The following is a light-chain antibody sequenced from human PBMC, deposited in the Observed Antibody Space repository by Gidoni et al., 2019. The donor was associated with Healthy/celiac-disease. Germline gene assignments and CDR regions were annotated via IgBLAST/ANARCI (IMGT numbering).Light chain of an antibody. J-gene: IGKJ3*01. CDR1: QSVSSY. V-gene: IGKV3-11*01. CDR3: QQRSNWPPIFT. CDR2: DAS. Sequence: EIVLTQSPATLSLSPGERATLSCRASQSVSSYLAWYLIYDASNRATGIPARFSGSGSGTDFTLTISSLEPEDFAVYYCQQRSNWPPIFTFGPXTKVDIK.